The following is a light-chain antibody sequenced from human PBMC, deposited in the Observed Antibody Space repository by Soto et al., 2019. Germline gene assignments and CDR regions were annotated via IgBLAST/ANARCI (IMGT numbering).Light chain of an antibody. V-gene: IGKV3-20*01. CDR2: GAS. Sequence: EIVLTQSPDTLSVSPGERATLSCRVSQSVGRNYLAWYQQKPGQAPRLLIHGASNRATGVPDRFSGSASGTDFTLTISRLEPEDFAVYYCQQYASSPLTFGGGTKVETK. J-gene: IGKJ4*01. CDR3: QQYASSPLT. CDR1: QSVGRNY.